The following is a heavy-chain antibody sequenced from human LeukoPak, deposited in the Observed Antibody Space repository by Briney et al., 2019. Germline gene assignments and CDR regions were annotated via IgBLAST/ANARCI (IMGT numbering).Heavy chain of an antibody. CDR3: AYCGGDCYTRLHS. V-gene: IGHV3-23*01. CDR1: GFTFSNHA. J-gene: IGHJ4*02. Sequence: GGSLRLSCAVSGFTFSNHAMSWVRQAPGKGLEWVSAISGSGGTTYYTDSVKGRFTISRDNSKNTLYLQMNSLKAEDTALYYCAYCGGDCYTRLHSWGQGTLVTVSS. D-gene: IGHD2-21*02. CDR2: ISGSGGTT.